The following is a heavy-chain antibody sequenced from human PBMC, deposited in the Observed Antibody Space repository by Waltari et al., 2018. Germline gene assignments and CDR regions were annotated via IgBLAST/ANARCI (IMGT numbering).Heavy chain of an antibody. Sequence: VQLEQSGAEVQKPGESLKISCKGSGYSFTSYWIAWVRQMPGKGLEWLGVISPGDSDTRYGTSFQGQVTSSADKSINTAYLEWSSLKASDTAVYYCAREKGFSSGNFDYWGQGTLVTVSS. CDR2: ISPGDSDT. D-gene: IGHD2-15*01. CDR3: AREKGFSSGNFDY. V-gene: IGHV5-51*01. J-gene: IGHJ4*02. CDR1: GYSFTSYW.